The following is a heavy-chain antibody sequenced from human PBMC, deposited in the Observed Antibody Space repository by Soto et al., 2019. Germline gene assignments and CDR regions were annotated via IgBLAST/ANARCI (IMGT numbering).Heavy chain of an antibody. CDR2: IYFSGST. V-gene: IGHV4-61*01. CDR3: ARVRTEHAGLDY. J-gene: IGHJ4*02. D-gene: IGHD2-21*02. CDR1: GGSISSGNFY. Sequence: SETLSLTCTVSGGSISSGNFYWSWIRQPPGKGLEWIGYIYFSGSTSYSPSLESRLTISLNTSKNQFSLRLTSVTAADTAVYFCARVRTEHAGLDYWGQGTLVTVSS.